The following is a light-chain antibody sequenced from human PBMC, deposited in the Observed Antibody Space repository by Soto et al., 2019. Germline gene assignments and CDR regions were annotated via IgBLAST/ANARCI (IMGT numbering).Light chain of an antibody. V-gene: IGLV1-40*01. Sequence: QSVLTQPPSVSGAPGQRVTISCTGSSSNIGAGYDVHWYQQRPGAAPKLLISANINRPSGVPDRFSGSKSGTSASLAITGLPAEDEGDYYCQSYDSTPRSRYVFGTGTKVTVL. J-gene: IGLJ1*01. CDR3: QSYDSTPRSRYV. CDR2: ANI. CDR1: SSNIGAGYD.